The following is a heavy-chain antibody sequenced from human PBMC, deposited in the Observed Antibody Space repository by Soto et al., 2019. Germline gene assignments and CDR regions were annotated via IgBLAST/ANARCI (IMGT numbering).Heavy chain of an antibody. CDR2: LIPILGIA. CDR1: GGTFSSYT. J-gene: IGHJ6*02. Sequence: QVQLVQSGAEVKKPGSSVKVSCKASGGTFSSYTITWVRQAPGQGLEWMGRLIPILGIANYAQKFQGRVTIPADKSTSTGYLELSSLRSEDTSVYYCASTFKDIVVVPAARRGSYGMDFWGQGTTVTVSS. D-gene: IGHD2-2*01. V-gene: IGHV1-69*02. CDR3: ASTFKDIVVVPAARRGSYGMDF.